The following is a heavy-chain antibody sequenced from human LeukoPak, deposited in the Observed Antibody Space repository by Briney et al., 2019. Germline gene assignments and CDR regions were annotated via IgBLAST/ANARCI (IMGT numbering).Heavy chain of an antibody. CDR2: ISSSSSTI. CDR3: ARGVGNYRYYFDF. Sequence: PGGSLRLSCAASGFTFSSYSMNWVRQAPGKGLEWVSYISSSSSTIYYADSVKGRFTISRDNAKNSLYLQMNSLRAEDTAVYYCARGVGNYRYYFDFWGQGTLVTVSS. J-gene: IGHJ4*02. CDR1: GFTFSSYS. D-gene: IGHD3-22*01. V-gene: IGHV3-48*01.